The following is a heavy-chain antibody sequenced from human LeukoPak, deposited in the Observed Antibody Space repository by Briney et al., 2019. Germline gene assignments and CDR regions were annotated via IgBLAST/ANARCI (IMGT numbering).Heavy chain of an antibody. CDR2: ISAYNGNT. CDR3: ATANRYCTNGVCYAGAFDI. Sequence: GASVKVSCKASGYTFTSYGISWVRQAPGQGLEWMGWISAYNGNTNYAQKLQGRVTMTTDTSTSTAYMKLRSLRSDDTAVYYCATANRYCTNGVCYAGAFDIWGQGTMVTVSS. J-gene: IGHJ3*02. V-gene: IGHV1-18*01. D-gene: IGHD2-8*01. CDR1: GYTFTSYG.